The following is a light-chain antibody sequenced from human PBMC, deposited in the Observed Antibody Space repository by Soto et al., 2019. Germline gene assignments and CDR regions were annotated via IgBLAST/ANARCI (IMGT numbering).Light chain of an antibody. CDR3: CSYAGSVV. V-gene: IGLV2-23*02. Sequence: QSALTQPASVSGSPGQSITISCTGTSSDVGGYNLVSWYQQHPGKAPKLMIYEVSKRPSGVSNRFAGSKSGNTASLTISGLQAEDEADYYCCSYAGSVVFGGGTKVTVL. CDR1: SSDVGGYNL. J-gene: IGLJ2*01. CDR2: EVS.